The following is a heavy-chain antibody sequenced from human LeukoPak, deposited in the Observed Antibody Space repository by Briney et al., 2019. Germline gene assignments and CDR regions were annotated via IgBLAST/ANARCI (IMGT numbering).Heavy chain of an antibody. J-gene: IGHJ6*03. Sequence: GGSLRLSRAASGFTFSSYWMSWVRQAPGKGLEWVANIKQDGSEKYYVDSVKGRFTISRDNAKNSLYLQMNSLRAEDTAVYYCARDGYCSSTSCPAGYYYYMDVWGKGTTVTVSS. CDR3: ARDGYCSSTSCPAGYYYYMDV. D-gene: IGHD2-2*01. V-gene: IGHV3-7*01. CDR1: GFTFSSYW. CDR2: IKQDGSEK.